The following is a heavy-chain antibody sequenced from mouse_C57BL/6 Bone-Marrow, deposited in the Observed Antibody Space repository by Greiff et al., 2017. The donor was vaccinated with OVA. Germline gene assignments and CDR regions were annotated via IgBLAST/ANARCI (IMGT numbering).Heavy chain of an antibody. CDR3: ARGGLRRGYWYCDV. J-gene: IGHJ1*03. Sequence: VQLQQSGAELVMPGASVKLSCKASGYTFTSYWMHWVKQRPGQGLEWIGEIDPSDSYTNYNQKFKGKSTLTVDKSSSTAYMQLSSLTSEDSAVYYCARGGLRRGYWYCDVWGTGTTVTVSS. V-gene: IGHV1-69*01. CDR2: IDPSDSYT. D-gene: IGHD2-4*01. CDR1: GYTFTSYW.